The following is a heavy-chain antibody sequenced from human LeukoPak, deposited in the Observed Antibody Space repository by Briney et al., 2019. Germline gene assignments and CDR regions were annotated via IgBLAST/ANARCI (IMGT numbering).Heavy chain of an antibody. CDR2: IYSGT. V-gene: IGHV3-66*01. D-gene: IGHD3-3*01. J-gene: IGHJ4*02. CDR3: AKMPGDFWSAFYHYFDF. Sequence: GGSLRLSCAASGFTVRSNYMNWVRQAPGKGLEGGSVIYSGTYYADSVKGRFTISRDNSKNTLYLQINSLRAEDTAVYYCAKMPGDFWSAFYHYFDFWGQGTLVTVSS. CDR1: GFTVRSNY.